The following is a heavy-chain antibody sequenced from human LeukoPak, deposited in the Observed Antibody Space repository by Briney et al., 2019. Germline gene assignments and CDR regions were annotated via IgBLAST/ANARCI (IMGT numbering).Heavy chain of an antibody. CDR3: ASDGGELAYCGGDCYSS. CDR1: GGSISSSSYY. D-gene: IGHD2-21*02. V-gene: IGHV4-39*07. CDR2: IYYSGST. J-gene: IGHJ4*02. Sequence: SETLSLTCTVSGGSISSSSYYWGWIRQPPGKGLEWIGSIYYSGSTYYNPSLKSRVTISVDTSKNQFSLKLSSATAADTAVYYCASDGGELAYCGGDCYSSWGQGTLVTVSS.